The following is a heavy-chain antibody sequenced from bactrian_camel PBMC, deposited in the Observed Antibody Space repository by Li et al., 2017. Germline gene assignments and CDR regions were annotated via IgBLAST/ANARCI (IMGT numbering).Heavy chain of an antibody. CDR2: ITNDGKNI. Sequence: DVQLVESGGGLEQPGGSLRLSCTASGLIFSKAHINWVRQAPGKALEWISTITNDGKNIFYTDSVKGRFTISRDDAKNSVYLQMNSLTSEDTGRYYCATWWEHWGQGTQVTVS. CDR3: ATWWEH. V-gene: IGHV3S40*01. D-gene: IGHD7*01. CDR1: GLIFSKAH. J-gene: IGHJ4*01.